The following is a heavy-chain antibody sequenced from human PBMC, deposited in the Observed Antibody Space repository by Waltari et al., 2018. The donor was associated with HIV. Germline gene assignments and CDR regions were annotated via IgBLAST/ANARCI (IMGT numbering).Heavy chain of an antibody. CDR2: IWDDGSNK. J-gene: IGHJ4*02. D-gene: IGHD5-18*01. Sequence: QVQLVESGGGVVQPGRSLRLSCAASGFTFSSYGMHWVRQAPGKGQELLVVIWDDGSNKYYADSVKGRFTISRDNSKNTLYVQMNSLRAEDTAVYYCAREKVDTTMAVGYYFDYWGQGTLVTVSS. CDR3: AREKVDTTMAVGYYFDY. CDR1: GFTFSSYG. V-gene: IGHV3-33*01.